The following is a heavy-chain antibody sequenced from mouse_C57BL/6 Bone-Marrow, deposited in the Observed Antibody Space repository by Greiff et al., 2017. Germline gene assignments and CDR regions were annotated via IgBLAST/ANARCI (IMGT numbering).Heavy chain of an antibody. CDR3: ARNGWFLWYFDV. V-gene: IGHV2-2*01. J-gene: IGHJ1*03. CDR2: LWSGGST. D-gene: IGHD2-3*01. Sequence: VKRHQSGPGLVPPSQSLSITCTVSGFSFTSYRVHWVRKSPGKGPDCLGVLWSGGSTDYNAAFISRLSISKDNSKSQVFFKMNSLQADETAIYYCARNGWFLWYFDVWGTGTTVTVSS. CDR1: GFSFTSYR.